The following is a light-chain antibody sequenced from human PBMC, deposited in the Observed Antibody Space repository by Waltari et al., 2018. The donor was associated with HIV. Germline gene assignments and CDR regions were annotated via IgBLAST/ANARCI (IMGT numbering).Light chain of an antibody. Sequence: QSALTQPASVSGSPGQSITISCTGTSSDVGRYNYVSCYQQHPGKAPKLMIYDVSQRPSGVSNRFSGSKSGNTASLTISGLQAEDEADYYCSSYTSSSTSLYVFGTGTTVTVL. V-gene: IGLV2-14*01. CDR2: DVS. CDR1: SSDVGRYNY. J-gene: IGLJ1*01. CDR3: SSYTSSSTSLYV.